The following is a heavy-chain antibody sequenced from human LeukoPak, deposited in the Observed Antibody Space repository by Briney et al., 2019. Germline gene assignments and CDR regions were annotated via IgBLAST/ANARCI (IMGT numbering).Heavy chain of an antibody. CDR3: ARGFPYSGSYYGAFDI. CDR1: GGSISSSSYY. CDR2: IYYSGST. D-gene: IGHD1-26*01. V-gene: IGHV4-61*05. Sequence: SETLSLTCTVSGGSISSSSYYWGWIRQPPGKGLEWIGYIYYSGSTNYNPSLKSRVTISVDTSKNQFSLKLSSVTAADTAVYYCARGFPYSGSYYGAFDIWGQGTMVTVSS. J-gene: IGHJ3*02.